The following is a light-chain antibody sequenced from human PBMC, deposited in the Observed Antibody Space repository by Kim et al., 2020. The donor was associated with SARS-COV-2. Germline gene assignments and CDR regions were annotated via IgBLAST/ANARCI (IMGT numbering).Light chain of an antibody. Sequence: DIQMTQSPSSLSASVGDRVTITCRASQSISSFLNWYHQKPGKAPKLLIYAASSLQSGVPSRFSGSGSGTDFTLTISSLQPEDFATYYCQQGYSTPRITFGPGAKVDIK. CDR3: QQGYSTPRIT. CDR1: QSISSF. CDR2: AAS. J-gene: IGKJ3*01. V-gene: IGKV1-39*01.